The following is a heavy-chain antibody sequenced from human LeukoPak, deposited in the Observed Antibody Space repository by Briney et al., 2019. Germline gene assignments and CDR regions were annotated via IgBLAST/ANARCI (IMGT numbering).Heavy chain of an antibody. J-gene: IGHJ4*02. CDR3: ARDRAYHYLFDY. CDR1: GFTFDDYG. CDR2: INWNGGST. V-gene: IGHV3-20*04. D-gene: IGHD5-12*01. Sequence: GGSLRLSCAASGFTFDDYGMSWVRQAPGKGLEWVSGINWNGGSTGYADSVKGRVTISRDNAKNSLYLQMNSLRAEDTALYYCARDRAYHYLFDYWGQGTLVTVSS.